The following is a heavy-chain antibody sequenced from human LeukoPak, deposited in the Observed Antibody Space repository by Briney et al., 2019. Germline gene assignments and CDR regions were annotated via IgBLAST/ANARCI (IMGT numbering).Heavy chain of an antibody. Sequence: SETLSLTCTVSGYSISSGYYWGWIRQPPGKGLEWIGSIYYSGSTYYNPSLKSRVTISVDTSKNQFSLRLSSVTAADTAVYYCAGGVGGFGPTYYFDYWGQGTLVTVSS. V-gene: IGHV4-38-2*02. J-gene: IGHJ4*02. CDR2: IYYSGST. CDR3: AGGVGGFGPTYYFDY. CDR1: GYSISSGYY. D-gene: IGHD3-10*01.